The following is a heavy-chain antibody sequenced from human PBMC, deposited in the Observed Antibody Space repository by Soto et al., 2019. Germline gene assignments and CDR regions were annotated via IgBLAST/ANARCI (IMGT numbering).Heavy chain of an antibody. J-gene: IGHJ5*02. CDR3: ARLTRPKLAARP. V-gene: IGHV4-31*03. CDR2: IYYSGST. Sequence: SETLSLTCTVSGGSISSGGYYWSWIRQHPGKGLKWIGYIYYSGSTYYNPSLKSRVTISVDTSKNQFSLKLSSVTAADTAVYYCARLTRPKLAARPWGQGTLVTVSS. D-gene: IGHD6-6*01. CDR1: GGSISSGGYY.